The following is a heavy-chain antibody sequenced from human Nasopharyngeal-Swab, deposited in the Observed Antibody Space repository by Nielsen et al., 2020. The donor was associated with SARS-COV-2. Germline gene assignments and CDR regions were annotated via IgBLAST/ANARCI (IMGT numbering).Heavy chain of an antibody. CDR1: GFTFSSYS. J-gene: IGHJ4*02. D-gene: IGHD4-17*01. CDR3: ARGTTVTYCDY. V-gene: IGHV3-21*01. CDR2: ISSSSRYI. Sequence: GSSLNISCAASGFTFSSYSMNWVRQAPGKGLEWVSSISSSSRYIYYADSVKGRFTISRDNAKNSLYLQMNSLRAEDTAVYYCARGTTVTYCDYWGQGTLVTVSS.